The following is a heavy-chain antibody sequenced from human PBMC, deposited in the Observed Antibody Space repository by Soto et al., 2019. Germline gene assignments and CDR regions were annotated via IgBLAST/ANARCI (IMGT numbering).Heavy chain of an antibody. Sequence: QVQLVESGGGVVQPGRSLRLSCAASGFTFSSYAMHWVRQAPGKGLEWVAVISYDGSNKYYADSVKGRFTISRDNSKNTLYLQMNSLRAEDTAVYYCARDKLERRYYYFDYWCQGTMVTVSS. V-gene: IGHV3-30-3*01. CDR1: GFTFSSYA. J-gene: IGHJ4*02. D-gene: IGHD1-1*01. CDR2: ISYDGSNK. CDR3: ARDKLERRYYYFDY.